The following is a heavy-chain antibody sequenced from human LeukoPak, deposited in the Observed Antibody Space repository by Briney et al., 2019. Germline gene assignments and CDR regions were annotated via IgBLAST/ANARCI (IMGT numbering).Heavy chain of an antibody. CDR1: GFTFSSYS. D-gene: IGHD3-16*01. V-gene: IGHV3-21*01. Sequence: GGSLRLSCAASGFTFSSYSMNWVRQAPGKGLEWVSSISSSSGYIYYADSVKGRFTISRDNAKNSLYLQMKSLRAEDTAVYYCARDLAIMITFGGDNYCGQGTLVTVSS. CDR3: ARDLAIMITFGGDNY. CDR2: ISSSSGYI. J-gene: IGHJ4*02.